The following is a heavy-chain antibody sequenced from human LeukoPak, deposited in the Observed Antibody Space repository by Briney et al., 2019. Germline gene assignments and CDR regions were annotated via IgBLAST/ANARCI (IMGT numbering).Heavy chain of an antibody. CDR1: GYTFTSYG. CDR2: ISAYNGNT. D-gene: IGHD3-10*01. J-gene: IGHJ4*02. V-gene: IGHV1-18*01. CDR3: VGGYYGSGSYYNVGGVFDY. Sequence: GASVKVSCKASGYTFTSYGISWVRQAPGQGLEWMGWISAYNGNTNYAQKLQGRVTITTDTSTSTAYMELRSLRSYDTAVYYCVGGYYGSGSYYNVGGVFDYWGQGTLVTVSS.